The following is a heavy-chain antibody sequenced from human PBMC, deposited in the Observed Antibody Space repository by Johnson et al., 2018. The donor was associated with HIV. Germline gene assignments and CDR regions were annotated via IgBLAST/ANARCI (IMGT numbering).Heavy chain of an antibody. V-gene: IGHV3-30*04. Sequence: VQLVESGGGVVQPGRSLRLSCAASGFTFSNYAMHWVRQAPGKGLEWVAVISYDGSNKFYADSVKGRFTISRDNSKNTLYLQMDSLRTEDTAVYYCARDVGAFDIWGQGTMVTVSS. CDR1: GFTFSNYA. J-gene: IGHJ3*02. CDR2: ISYDGSNK. CDR3: ARDVGAFDI.